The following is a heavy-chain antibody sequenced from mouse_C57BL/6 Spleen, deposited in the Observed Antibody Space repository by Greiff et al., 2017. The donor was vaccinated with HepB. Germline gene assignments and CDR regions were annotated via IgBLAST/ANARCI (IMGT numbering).Heavy chain of an antibody. CDR2: INPSNGGT. Sequence: QVQLQQPGTELVKPGASVKLSCKASGYTFTSYWMHWVKQRPGQGLEWIGNINPSNGGTNYNEKFKSKATLTVDKSSSTGYMQLSSLTSEDSAVYYCAREPSYYDGSSYALYAMDYWGQGTSVTVSS. CDR1: GYTFTSYW. V-gene: IGHV1-53*01. D-gene: IGHD1-1*01. J-gene: IGHJ4*01. CDR3: AREPSYYDGSSYALYAMDY.